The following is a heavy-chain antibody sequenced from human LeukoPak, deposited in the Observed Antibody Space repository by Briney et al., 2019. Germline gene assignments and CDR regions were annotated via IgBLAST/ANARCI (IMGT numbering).Heavy chain of an antibody. CDR2: INYSGGI. J-gene: IGHJ5*02. D-gene: IGHD3-9*01. V-gene: IGHV4-34*01. Sequence: SEALSLTCAVYGGSFSSYYCSWIRQAPGKGVEGIGEINYSGGISYNPSLKSRVTISVDTSKKQFSLKVSSVPAADTAVYYCATTFADSAVPLTNHWGQGSLVTVSS. CDR3: ATTFADSAVPLTNH. CDR1: GGSFSSYY.